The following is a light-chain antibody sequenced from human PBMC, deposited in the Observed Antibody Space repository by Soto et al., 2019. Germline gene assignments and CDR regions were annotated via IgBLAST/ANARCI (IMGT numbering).Light chain of an antibody. CDR3: QQYNAWPRT. CDR1: LSVSRN. J-gene: IGKJ1*01. V-gene: IGKV3-15*01. CDR2: DAS. Sequence: EIVMTQSPAPLSVSAGERATLSCRASLSVSRNLAWYQQKPGQAPRLLIFDASTRATGIPARFSGSGSGTEFTLTITSLQSEDFAVYYCQQYNAWPRTFGQGTKVDI.